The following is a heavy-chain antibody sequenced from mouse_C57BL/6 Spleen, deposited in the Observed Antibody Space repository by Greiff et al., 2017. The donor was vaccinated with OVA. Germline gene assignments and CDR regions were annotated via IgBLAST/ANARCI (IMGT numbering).Heavy chain of an antibody. Sequence: QVQLQQPGAELVKPGASVKLSCKASGYTFTSYWMQWVKQRPGQGLEWIGEIDPSDSYTNYTQKFKGKATLTVDTSSSTAYMQLSSLTSEDSAVYYCAILRYDYWGQGTTLTVSS. D-gene: IGHD1-1*01. J-gene: IGHJ2*01. CDR2: IDPSDSYT. V-gene: IGHV1-50*01. CDR1: GYTFTSYW. CDR3: AILRYDY.